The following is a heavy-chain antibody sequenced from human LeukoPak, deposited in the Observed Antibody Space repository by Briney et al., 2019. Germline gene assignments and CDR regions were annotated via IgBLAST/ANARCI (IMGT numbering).Heavy chain of an antibody. CDR3: ARETRRSGSYYFDY. V-gene: IGHV4-59*12. CDR1: GGSISRDY. Sequence: SESLSLTCTVSGGSISRDYWSWIRQPPGKGLEWIGYIYYTGSTNYNPSLKSRVTISVDTSKNQFSLKLSSVTAADTAVYYCARETRRSGSYYFDYWGQGTLVTVSS. D-gene: IGHD1-26*01. CDR2: IYYTGST. J-gene: IGHJ4*02.